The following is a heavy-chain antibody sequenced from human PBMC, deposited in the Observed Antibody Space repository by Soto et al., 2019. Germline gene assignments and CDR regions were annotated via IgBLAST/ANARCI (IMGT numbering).Heavy chain of an antibody. CDR1: GFTFSSYS. CDR2: ISSSSSTI. D-gene: IGHD3-10*01. J-gene: IGHJ4*02. V-gene: IGHV3-48*01. Sequence: GGSLRLSCAASGFTFSSYSMNWVRQAPGKGLEWVSYISSSSSTIYYADSVKGRFTVSRDGSKNTLYLQMSSLRAEDTALYYCAKGRGGSGSLTPRVDFWGQGTLVTVSS. CDR3: AKGRGGSGSLTPRVDF.